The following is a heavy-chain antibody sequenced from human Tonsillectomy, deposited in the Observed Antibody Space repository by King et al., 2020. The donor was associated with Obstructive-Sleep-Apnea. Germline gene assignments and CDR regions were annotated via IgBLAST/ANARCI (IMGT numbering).Heavy chain of an antibody. V-gene: IGHV2-5*02. J-gene: IGHJ6*02. D-gene: IGHD1-14*01. CDR1: GFSLNTGGVG. Sequence: ITLKESGPTLVKPTQTLTLTCTFSGFSLNTGGVGVSWIRQPPGKALEWLALIYWDDDKRYSPSLKNRLTITKDTSKNQVVLTMTNMDPLDTATNYCAHRRSAPRGGGMDVWGQGTTVTVSS. CDR2: IYWDDDK. CDR3: AHRRSAPRGGGMDV.